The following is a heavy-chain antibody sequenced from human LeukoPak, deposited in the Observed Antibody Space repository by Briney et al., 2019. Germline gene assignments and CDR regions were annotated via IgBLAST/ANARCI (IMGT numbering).Heavy chain of an antibody. Sequence: VGSLRLSCARSGFTLSTYSMNWVRQAPRKGVEWVSSLSSGGRYIYYADSVKGRFTISRDNAKNSLYLQRNSLRAEDTAVYYCARGLDDYVWGSYRGPDAFDIWGQGTMVTVSS. CDR3: ARGLDDYVWGSYRGPDAFDI. CDR1: GFTLSTYS. V-gene: IGHV3-21*01. D-gene: IGHD3-16*02. CDR2: LSSGGRYI. J-gene: IGHJ3*02.